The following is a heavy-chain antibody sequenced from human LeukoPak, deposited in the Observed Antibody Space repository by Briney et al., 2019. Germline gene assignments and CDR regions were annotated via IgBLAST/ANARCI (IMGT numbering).Heavy chain of an antibody. J-gene: IGHJ4*02. Sequence: ASVTVSCKAPGYTLTDKYLHWVRQAPGQGLEWMGWINPNNGDTTYAQKFQGRVTMTRDTSISTAYMELSRLTSDDTAVYYCAREEQYNMYFDYWGQGTLVTVSS. CDR1: GYTLTDKY. D-gene: IGHD1/OR15-1a*01. CDR2: INPNNGDT. CDR3: AREEQYNMYFDY. V-gene: IGHV1-2*02.